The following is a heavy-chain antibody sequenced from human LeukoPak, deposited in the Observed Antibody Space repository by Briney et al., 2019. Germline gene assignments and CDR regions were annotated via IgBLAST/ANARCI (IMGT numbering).Heavy chain of an antibody. D-gene: IGHD5-12*01. CDR1: RFTFSDYY. Sequence: GGSLRLSCAASRFTFSDYYMSWIRQAPGKGLEWVSYISSSGSTIYYADSVKGRFTISRDNAKNSLYLQMNSLRAEDTAVYYCARARVEMATITGPPDYWGQGTLVTVSS. J-gene: IGHJ4*02. CDR3: ARARVEMATITGPPDY. V-gene: IGHV3-11*01. CDR2: ISSSGSTI.